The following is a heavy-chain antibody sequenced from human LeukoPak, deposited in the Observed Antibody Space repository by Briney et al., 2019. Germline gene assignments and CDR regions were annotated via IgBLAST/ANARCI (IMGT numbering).Heavy chain of an antibody. CDR3: ARGRDGYNFGIKYNWFDP. V-gene: IGHV1-18*04. D-gene: IGHD5-24*01. CDR2: ISAYNGNT. Sequence: ASVKVSCKASGYTFTSYYMHWVRQAPGQGLEWMGWISAYNGNTNYAQKLQGRVTMTTDTSTSTAYMELRSLRSDDTAVYYCARGRDGYNFGIKYNWFDPWGQGTLVTVSS. J-gene: IGHJ5*02. CDR1: GYTFTSYY.